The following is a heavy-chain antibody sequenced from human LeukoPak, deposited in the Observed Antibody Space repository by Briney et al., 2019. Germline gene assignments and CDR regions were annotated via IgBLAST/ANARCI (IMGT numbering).Heavy chain of an antibody. CDR3: ARDISGYDSPGDY. CDR2: IKQDGSEK. Sequence: GGSLRLSCAASGFTFSSYWMSWVRQAPGKGLEWVANIKQDGSEKHYVDSVKGRFTISRDNAKNSLYLQMNSLRAEDTAVYYCARDISGYDSPGDYWGQGTLVTVSS. D-gene: IGHD5-12*01. J-gene: IGHJ4*02. V-gene: IGHV3-7*01. CDR1: GFTFSSYW.